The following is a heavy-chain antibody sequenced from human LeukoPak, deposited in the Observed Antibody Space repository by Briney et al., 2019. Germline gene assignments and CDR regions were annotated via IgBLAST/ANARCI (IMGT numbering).Heavy chain of an antibody. CDR2: IYYSGST. CDR1: GGCISDYH. V-gene: IGHV4-59*08. D-gene: IGHD6-6*01. CDR3: ARKVRSSLYNWFDP. J-gene: IGHJ5*02. Sequence: PSETLSVPCTVSGGCISDYHWSWIRQPPGKTLDWIGSIYYSGSTSYNPSLKSRVTISVDTSKNQFSLNLNSVTAADTAVYYCARKVRSSLYNWFDPWGQGTLVTVSS.